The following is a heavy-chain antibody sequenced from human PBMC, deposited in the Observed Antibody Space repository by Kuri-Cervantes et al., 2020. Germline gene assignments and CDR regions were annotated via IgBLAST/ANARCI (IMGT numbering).Heavy chain of an antibody. Sequence: GESLKISCAASGFTFSSYAMHWVRQAPGKGLEWVAVISYDGSNKYYADSVKGRFTISRDNAKNSLYLQMNSLRAEDTAVYYCYGGSDAFDIWGQGTMVTVSS. V-gene: IGHV3-30-3*01. D-gene: IGHD4-17*01. CDR3: YGGSDAFDI. J-gene: IGHJ3*02. CDR2: ISYDGSNK. CDR1: GFTFSSYA.